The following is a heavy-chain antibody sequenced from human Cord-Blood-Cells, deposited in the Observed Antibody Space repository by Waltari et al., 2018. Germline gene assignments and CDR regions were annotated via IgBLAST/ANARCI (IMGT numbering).Heavy chain of an antibody. CDR1: GFTFSSSA. V-gene: IGHV3-23*01. CDR2: ISGSGGST. D-gene: IGHD1-26*01. J-gene: IGHJ4*02. Sequence: EVQLLESGGGLVQPGGSLRLSCAASGFTFSSSAITWVRQAPGKGLEWVSAISGSGGSTYYADSVKGRFTISRDNSKNTLYLQMNSLRAEDTAVYYCAGLQGSYFDYWGQGTLVTVSS. CDR3: AGLQGSYFDY.